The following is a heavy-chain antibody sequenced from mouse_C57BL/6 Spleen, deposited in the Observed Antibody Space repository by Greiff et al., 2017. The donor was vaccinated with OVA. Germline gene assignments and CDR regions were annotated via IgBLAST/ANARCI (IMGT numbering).Heavy chain of an antibody. J-gene: IGHJ2*01. CDR3: ARGVGLCYFDY. CDR2: ISYYGSN. V-gene: IGHV3-6*01. CDR1: GYSITSGYY. D-gene: IGHD1-1*02. Sequence: ESGPGLVKPSQSLSLTCSVTGYSITSGYYWNWIRQFPGNKLEWLGYISYYGSNNYNPSLKNRISCTRDTSKNQFCLKLKSVTTEDTATDYYARGVGLCYFDYWGQGTTRTVSS.